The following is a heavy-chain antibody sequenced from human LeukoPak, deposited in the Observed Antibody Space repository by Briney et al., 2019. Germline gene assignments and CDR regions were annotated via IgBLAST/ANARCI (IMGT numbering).Heavy chain of an antibody. CDR1: GFTFTRYD. CDR3: ARANPLGDY. J-gene: IGHJ4*02. Sequence: ASVNVSCKASGFTFTRYDINWVRQASGQGLEWMGWMNPNSGNTGYAQKFQGRVTMTRNTSISTAYMELSSLRSEDTAVYYCARANPLGDYWGQGTLVTVSS. CDR2: MNPNSGNT. D-gene: IGHD1-14*01. V-gene: IGHV1-8*01.